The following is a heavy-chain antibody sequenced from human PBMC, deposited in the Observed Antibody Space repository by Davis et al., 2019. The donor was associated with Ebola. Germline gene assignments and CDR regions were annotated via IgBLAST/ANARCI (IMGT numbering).Heavy chain of an antibody. CDR1: GGSIGSHY. V-gene: IGHV4-59*11. Sequence: SETLSLTCTVYGGSIGSHYWSWIRQPPGKGLEWIGYVFDSGTTNYNPSLKSRVTISVDRSKNQFSLKLSSVTAADTAVYYCARAVEYSSSSGYFDYWGQGTLVTVSS. CDR3: ARAVEYSSSSGYFDY. CDR2: VFDSGTT. J-gene: IGHJ4*02. D-gene: IGHD6-6*01.